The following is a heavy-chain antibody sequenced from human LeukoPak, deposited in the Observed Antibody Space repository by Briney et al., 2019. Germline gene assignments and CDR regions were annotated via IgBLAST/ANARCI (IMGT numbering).Heavy chain of an antibody. CDR2: ISSSGSTI. CDR1: GFTFSSYE. Sequence: GGSLRLSCAASGFTFSSYEMNWVRQAPGKGLEWVSYISSSGSTIYYADSVKGRFTISRDNSKNTLYLQMNSLRTEDTAVYYCLPDWFDPWGQGTLVTVSS. V-gene: IGHV3-48*03. J-gene: IGHJ5*02. CDR3: LPDWFDP.